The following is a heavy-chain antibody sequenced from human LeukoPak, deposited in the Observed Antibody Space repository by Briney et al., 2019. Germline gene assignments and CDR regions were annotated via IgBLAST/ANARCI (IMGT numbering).Heavy chain of an antibody. Sequence: GGSLRLSCAGSGFIFSHYAMHWVRQAPGKGLEWVANIKQDGSEKHYVDSVKGRFTISRDNAKNSLYLQMNSLRVEDTAVYYCARTSGAGSTFDYWGQGTLVTVSS. CDR2: IKQDGSEK. D-gene: IGHD1-1*01. CDR1: GFIFSHYA. CDR3: ARTSGAGSTFDY. J-gene: IGHJ4*02. V-gene: IGHV3-7*01.